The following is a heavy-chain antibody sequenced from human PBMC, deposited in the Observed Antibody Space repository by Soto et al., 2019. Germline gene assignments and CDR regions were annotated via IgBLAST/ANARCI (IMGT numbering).Heavy chain of an antibody. V-gene: IGHV3-48*01. CDR3: ARAFMRIDY. Sequence: GGSLRLSCAVSGFTFRSYSMHWVRQSPGKGLEWISYISSGGDTKYYADSVTGRFTISRDNAKNSLFLQMSSLRAEDTAVYYCARAFMRIDYWGQGTLVTVSS. CDR1: GFTFRSYS. CDR2: ISSGGDTK. J-gene: IGHJ4*02. D-gene: IGHD3-16*01.